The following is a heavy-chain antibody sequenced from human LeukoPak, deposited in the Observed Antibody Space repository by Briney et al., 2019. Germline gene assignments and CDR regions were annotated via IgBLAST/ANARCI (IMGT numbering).Heavy chain of an antibody. Sequence: GGSLRLSCAASGFTFSSYGMHWVRQAPGKGLEWGAFIRYDGSNKYYADSVKGRFTISRDNSKNTLYLQMNSLRAEDTAVYHCANGAAADFYFDYWGQGTLVTVSS. CDR1: GFTFSSYG. J-gene: IGHJ4*02. D-gene: IGHD6-13*01. CDR3: ANGAAADFYFDY. V-gene: IGHV3-30*02. CDR2: IRYDGSNK.